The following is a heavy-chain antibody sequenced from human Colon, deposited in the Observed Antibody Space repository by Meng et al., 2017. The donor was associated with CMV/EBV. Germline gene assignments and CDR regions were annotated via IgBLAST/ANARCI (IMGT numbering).Heavy chain of an antibody. V-gene: IGHV4-39*07. D-gene: IGHD3-10*01. Sequence: GSLRLSCSVSGGSVTSSSFYWAWIRQPPGKGLEWIGSMFYSGSTYYSASLKSRVTMSIDTSKNQVSLKLTSVTAADTAVYYCARDGQRISVVWGVPNWFDPWGQGTLVTVSS. CDR2: MFYSGST. CDR3: ARDGQRISVVWGVPNWFDP. J-gene: IGHJ5*02. CDR1: GGSVTSSSFY.